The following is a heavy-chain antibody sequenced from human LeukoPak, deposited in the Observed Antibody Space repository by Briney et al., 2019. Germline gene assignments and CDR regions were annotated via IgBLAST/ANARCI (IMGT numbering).Heavy chain of an antibody. Sequence: GGSLRLSCAASGFIFSSYTMNWVRQAPGKGLEWVSSISSGNEYIYYADSLKGRFTISRDNAKNSLYLQMNSLRAEDTAVYYCARDGHRDYYDSSGYYSYHYYGMDVWGQGTTVTVSS. CDR2: ISSGNEYI. CDR1: GFIFSSYT. V-gene: IGHV3-21*01. CDR3: ARDGHRDYYDSSGYYSYHYYGMDV. J-gene: IGHJ6*02. D-gene: IGHD3-22*01.